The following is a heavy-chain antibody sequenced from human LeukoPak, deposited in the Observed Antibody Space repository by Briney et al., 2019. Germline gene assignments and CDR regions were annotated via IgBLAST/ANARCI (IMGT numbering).Heavy chain of an antibody. Sequence: GGSLRLSCAASGFTVSSNYMSCVRQAPGKGLEWVSVIYSGGSTYYADSVKGRFTISRDNSKNTLYLQMNSLRAEDTAVYYCAREASTPSAYYFDYWGQGTLVTVSS. J-gene: IGHJ4*02. CDR3: AREASTPSAYYFDY. V-gene: IGHV3-53*01. CDR2: IYSGGST. D-gene: IGHD4-11*01. CDR1: GFTVSSNY.